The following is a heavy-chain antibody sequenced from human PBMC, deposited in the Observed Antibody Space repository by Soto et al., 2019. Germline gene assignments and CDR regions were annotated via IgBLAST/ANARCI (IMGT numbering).Heavy chain of an antibody. D-gene: IGHD3-22*01. V-gene: IGHV1-69*13. CDR2: IIPIFGTA. CDR3: ARRSSYDSSGYPYYYYYGMDV. J-gene: IGHJ6*02. Sequence: SVKVSGKASGGTFSSYAISWVRQAPGQGLEWMGGIIPIFGTANYAQKFQGRVTITADESTSTAYMELSSLRSEDTAVYYCARRSSYDSSGYPYYYYYGMDVWGQGTTVTVSS. CDR1: GGTFSSYA.